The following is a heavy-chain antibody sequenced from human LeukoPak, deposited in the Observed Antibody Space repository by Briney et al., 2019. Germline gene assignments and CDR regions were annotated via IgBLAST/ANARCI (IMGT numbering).Heavy chain of an antibody. CDR2: IYYSGST. CDR3: ARQRNFWSGYYMRSAFDI. V-gene: IGHV4-59*08. Sequence: SETLSLTCTVSGGSICSYYWSWIRQPPGKGLEWIGYIYYSGSTNYNPSLKSRVTISVDTSKNQFSLKLSSVTAADTAVYYCARQRNFWSGYYMRSAFDIWGQGTMVTVSS. J-gene: IGHJ3*02. D-gene: IGHD3-3*01. CDR1: GGSICSYY.